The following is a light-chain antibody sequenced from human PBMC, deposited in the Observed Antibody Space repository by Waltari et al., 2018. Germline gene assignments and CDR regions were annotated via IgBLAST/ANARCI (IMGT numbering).Light chain of an antibody. CDR2: EVF. J-gene: IGLJ1*01. CDR1: PSDVGSYDL. Sequence: HSALTQPASVSGTPGQSITLSCSGTPSDVGSYDLFSWYQQHPGEAPKLLICEVFKRPPDTSSRFSGAKSGSTASLTISGLQPEDEADYYCCSYAGRGTYVFGSGTKVTVL. V-gene: IGLV2-23*02. CDR3: CSYAGRGTYV.